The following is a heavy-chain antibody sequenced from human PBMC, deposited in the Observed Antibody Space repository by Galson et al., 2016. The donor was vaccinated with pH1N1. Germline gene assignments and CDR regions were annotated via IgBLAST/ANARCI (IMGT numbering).Heavy chain of an antibody. CDR1: GYTFTNYG. CDR3: ARGRKWLRFLEWLTDAFDI. CDR2: MSAYNGNT. D-gene: IGHD3-3*01. Sequence: SVKVSCKASGYTFTNYGITWVRQAPGQGLEWMAWMSAYNGNTNYAQKFQGRVTMATDTSTNTAYMELRNLTSDDTAVYYCARGRKWLRFLEWLTDAFDIWGQGTMVTVSS. J-gene: IGHJ3*02. V-gene: IGHV1-18*01.